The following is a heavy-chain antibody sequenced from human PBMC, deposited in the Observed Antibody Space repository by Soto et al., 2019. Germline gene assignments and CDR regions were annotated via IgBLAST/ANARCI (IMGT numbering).Heavy chain of an antibody. CDR2: ISSTGGYF. CDR1: GFSFDSFN. V-gene: IGHV3-21*01. Sequence: GGSLRLSCSASGFSFDSFNMNWVRQSPGKGLEWFASISSTGGYFYTADSVKGGFTISRDNGKRSFYLQMNRLTADDTALFFFARERYSGYDGPRYSLFDPWGQGTQVTVSS. J-gene: IGHJ5*02. CDR3: ARERYSGYDGPRYSLFDP. D-gene: IGHD5-12*01.